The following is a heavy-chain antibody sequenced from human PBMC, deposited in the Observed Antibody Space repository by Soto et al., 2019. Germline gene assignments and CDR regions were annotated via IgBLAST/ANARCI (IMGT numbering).Heavy chain of an antibody. V-gene: IGHV4-59*01. D-gene: IGHD5-12*01. Sequence: ENLSLTCTVSDRSFSSYYWTWIRQQPLKGLEWIGYISYSGSTNYNPFFKSRVTISVDTSKKHFSLKLRSVAAADTASYYCARLKYGYNGYGMDVWGQGTT. CDR1: DRSFSSYY. J-gene: IGHJ6*01. CDR2: ISYSGST. CDR3: ARLKYGYNGYGMDV.